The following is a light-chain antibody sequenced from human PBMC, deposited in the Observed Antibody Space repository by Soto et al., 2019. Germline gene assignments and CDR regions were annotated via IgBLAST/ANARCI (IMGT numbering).Light chain of an antibody. CDR2: AAS. CDR1: QSISTY. Sequence: DIQMTQSPSSLSASVGDRVTITCRASQSISTYLNWYQQKPGKAPKLLIYAASSLQSGVPSGFSGSGSGTDFTLTISSLQPEDFVTYYCQQSYSTPKWTFGQGTKVEIK. CDR3: QQSYSTPKWT. J-gene: IGKJ1*01. V-gene: IGKV1-39*01.